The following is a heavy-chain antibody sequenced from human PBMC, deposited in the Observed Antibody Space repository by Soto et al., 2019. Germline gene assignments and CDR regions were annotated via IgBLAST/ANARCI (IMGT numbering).Heavy chain of an antibody. Sequence: QVQLVQSGAEVKKPGSSVKVSCKASGGTFSTYDICWVRQAPGPGLEWMGGIIPLFGTANYAQKFQGRATIIADESTRTAYMELRRRRSEDTAVYYCAINEGTDGYKFAYWGQGTLVTVSS. D-gene: IGHD5-12*01. CDR2: IIPLFGTA. CDR1: GGTFSTYD. V-gene: IGHV1-69*01. J-gene: IGHJ4*02. CDR3: AINEGTDGYKFAY.